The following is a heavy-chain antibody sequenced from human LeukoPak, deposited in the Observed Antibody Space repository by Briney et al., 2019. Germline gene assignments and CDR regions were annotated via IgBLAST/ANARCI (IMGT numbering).Heavy chain of an antibody. V-gene: IGHV4-59*01. D-gene: IGHD5-18*01. CDR1: GGSISSYY. CDR3: AGGYSYGYSPYYYYYGMDV. Sequence: SETLSLTCTVSGGSISSYYWSWIRQPPGKGLEWIGYIYYSGSTNYNPSLKSRVTISVDTSKNQFSLKLSSVTAADTAVYCCAGGYSYGYSPYYYYYGMDVWGQGTTVTVSS. J-gene: IGHJ6*02. CDR2: IYYSGST.